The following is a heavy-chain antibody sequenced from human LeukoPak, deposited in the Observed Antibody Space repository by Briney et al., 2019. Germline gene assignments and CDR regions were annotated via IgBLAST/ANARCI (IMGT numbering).Heavy chain of an antibody. Sequence: ASVKVSYKASGYTFTSYGISWVRQAPGQGLEWMGWISAYNGNTNYAQKLQGRVTMTTDTSTSTAYMELRSLRSDDTAVFYCARSPDILTGENFDYWGQGTLVTVSS. J-gene: IGHJ4*02. V-gene: IGHV1-18*01. D-gene: IGHD3-9*01. CDR2: ISAYNGNT. CDR3: ARSPDILTGENFDY. CDR1: GYTFTSYG.